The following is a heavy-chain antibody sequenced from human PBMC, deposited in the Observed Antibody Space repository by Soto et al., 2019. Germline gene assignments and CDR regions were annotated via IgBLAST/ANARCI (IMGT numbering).Heavy chain of an antibody. CDR3: ARASGFITIFGVANLDWFDP. CDR2: IYYSGST. Sequence: QVQLQESGPGLVKPSETLSLTCTVSGGSISSYYWSWIRQPPGKGLEWIGYIYYSGSTNYNPSLKSRVPISVDTSKNQFSLKLTAVTAADTAVYYCARASGFITIFGVANLDWFDPWGQGTLVTVSS. J-gene: IGHJ5*02. V-gene: IGHV4-59*01. D-gene: IGHD3-3*01. CDR1: GGSISSYY.